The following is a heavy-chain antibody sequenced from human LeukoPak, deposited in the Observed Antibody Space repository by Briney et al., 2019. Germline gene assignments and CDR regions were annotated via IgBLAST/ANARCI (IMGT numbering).Heavy chain of an antibody. CDR2: INDSGST. J-gene: IGHJ6*02. D-gene: IGHD3-10*01. CDR3: ARHITLVRGVPQYGMDV. V-gene: IGHV4-34*01. CDR1: GGSFSGYY. Sequence: KPSETLSLTCAVYGGSFSGYYWSWIRQPPGKGLEWIGEINDSGSTDCNPSLKSRVTISLDTSKNQFSLKLSSVTAADTAVYYCARHITLVRGVPQYGMDVWGQGTTVTVSS.